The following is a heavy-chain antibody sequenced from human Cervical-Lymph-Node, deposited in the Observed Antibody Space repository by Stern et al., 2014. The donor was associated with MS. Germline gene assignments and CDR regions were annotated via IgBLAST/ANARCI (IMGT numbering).Heavy chain of an antibody. D-gene: IGHD6-13*01. CDR3: AKDISSSWYNGMDV. Sequence: EVQLVESGGGLVQPGRSLRLSCDASGFIFDDYAMHWVRQVPGKGLEWVSGISWNSGNIGYAGSVKGRFTVSRDNAKRSLYLQMNSLRAEDTAVYYCAKDISSSWYNGMDVWGQGTTVTVSS. V-gene: IGHV3-9*01. CDR1: GFIFDDYA. J-gene: IGHJ6*02. CDR2: ISWNSGNI.